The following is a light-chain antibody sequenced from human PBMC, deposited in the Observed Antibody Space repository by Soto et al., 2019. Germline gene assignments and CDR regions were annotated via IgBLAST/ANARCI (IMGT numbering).Light chain of an antibody. CDR3: QEYNTNSRT. V-gene: IGKV1-5*03. Sequence: IQMTQSPSTVSASVGDTVTFTCRASESIYSWLAWYKQKPGKAPQLLIYKTSTLQGGVPSRFSGSGSGAEYTLTISNLQPDDFATYFCQEYNTNSRTFGQRTRVENK. J-gene: IGKJ1*01. CDR2: KTS. CDR1: ESIYSW.